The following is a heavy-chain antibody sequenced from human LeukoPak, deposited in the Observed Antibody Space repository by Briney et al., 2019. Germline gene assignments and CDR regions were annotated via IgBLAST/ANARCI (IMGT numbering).Heavy chain of an antibody. CDR2: IHSSGNI. J-gene: IGHJ3*02. CDR3: ARETNYPESPGFHAFEI. V-gene: IGHV4-59*01. Sequence: PSETLSLTCSVSGDSMNNYFWSWIRQPAGKGLEWVGYIHSSGNIKYNPSPKSRVTISVDTSKNQFSLRLTSVTAADTARYYCARETNYPESPGFHAFEIWGQGTMVAVSS. CDR1: GDSMNNYF. D-gene: IGHD5-24*01.